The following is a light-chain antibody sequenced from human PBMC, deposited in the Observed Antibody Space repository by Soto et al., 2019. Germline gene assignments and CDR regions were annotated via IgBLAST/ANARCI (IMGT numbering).Light chain of an antibody. CDR3: QQYFSTPLYT. Sequence: DIVMTQSPDSLAVSLGERATINCKSSQSVLYRSNNKNYLAWYQQKPGQPPKLLIYLASTRESGVPDRFSGRGSGTDFTLTISSRQAEDVAVYYCQQYFSTPLYTFGQGTKLEIK. CDR1: QSVLYRSNNKNY. CDR2: LAS. J-gene: IGKJ2*01. V-gene: IGKV4-1*01.